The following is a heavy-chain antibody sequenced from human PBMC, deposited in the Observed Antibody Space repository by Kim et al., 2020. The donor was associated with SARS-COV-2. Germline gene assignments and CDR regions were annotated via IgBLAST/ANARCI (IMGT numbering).Heavy chain of an antibody. D-gene: IGHD3-10*01. Sequence: GGSLRLSCAASGFTFSNYAMTWVRLAPGKGLEWVSGISGSGGSTYYADSMKGRFTISRDNSKNTLNLQMNSLRAEDTAVYYCAKSFTMLRGYDAFDIWGQGTMVTVSS. CDR1: GFTFSNYA. V-gene: IGHV3-23*01. CDR3: AKSFTMLRGYDAFDI. J-gene: IGHJ3*02. CDR2: ISGSGGST.